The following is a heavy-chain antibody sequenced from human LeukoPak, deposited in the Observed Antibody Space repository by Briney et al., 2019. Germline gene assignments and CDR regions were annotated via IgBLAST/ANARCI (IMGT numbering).Heavy chain of an antibody. CDR1: GGTFSSYA. CDR3: ARDLLRFLEKEPYYGMDV. D-gene: IGHD3-3*01. CDR2: IIPIFGTA. Sequence: GASVKVSCKASGGTFSSYAISWVRQAPGQGLEWMGGIIPIFGTANYAQKFQGRVTITADVSTSTAYMELSSLRSEDTAVYYCARDLLRFLEKEPYYGMDVWGQGTTVTVSS. J-gene: IGHJ6*02. V-gene: IGHV1-69*13.